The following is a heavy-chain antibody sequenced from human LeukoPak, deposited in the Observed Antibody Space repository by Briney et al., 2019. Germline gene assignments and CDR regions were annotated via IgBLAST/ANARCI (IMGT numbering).Heavy chain of an antibody. CDR2: IAYDGSRA. J-gene: IGHJ4*02. D-gene: IGHD1-14*01. CDR3: TRYNNDHFDY. CDR1: GFTFGGYG. Sequence: GGSLRLSCAGSGFTFGGYGMHWFRQTPGKGLEWVAVIAYDGSRAFYADSVKGRFTISRDNSKNTMSVQMVDLRAEDTAVYYCTRYNNDHFDYWGQGTLVTVSS. V-gene: IGHV3-33*01.